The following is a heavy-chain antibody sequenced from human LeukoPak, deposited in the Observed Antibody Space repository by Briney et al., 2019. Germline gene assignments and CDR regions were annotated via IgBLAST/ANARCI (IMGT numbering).Heavy chain of an antibody. CDR3: ALAGRVPAAIDSWYFDL. CDR1: GYSFTSYW. CDR2: IYPGDSDT. Sequence: GESLKISCKASGYSFTSYWIGWVRQMPGKGLEWMGIIYPGDSDTRYSPSFQGQVTISADKSISTAYLQWSSLKASDTAMYYCALAGRVPAAIDSWYFDLWGRGTLVTVSS. J-gene: IGHJ2*01. V-gene: IGHV5-51*01. D-gene: IGHD2-2*01.